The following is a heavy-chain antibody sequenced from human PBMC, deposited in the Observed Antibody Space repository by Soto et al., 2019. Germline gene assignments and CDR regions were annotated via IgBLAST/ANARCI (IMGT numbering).Heavy chain of an antibody. CDR1: GGSVSSGSYY. Sequence: SETLSLTCTVSGGSVSSGSYYWSWIRQPPGKGLEWIGYIYYSGSTNYNPSLKSRATISVDTSKNQFSLKLSSVTAADTAVYYCARDDGPGTGYYYGMDVWGQGTTVTVSS. D-gene: IGHD1-1*01. CDR3: ARDDGPGTGYYYGMDV. J-gene: IGHJ6*02. V-gene: IGHV4-61*01. CDR2: IYYSGST.